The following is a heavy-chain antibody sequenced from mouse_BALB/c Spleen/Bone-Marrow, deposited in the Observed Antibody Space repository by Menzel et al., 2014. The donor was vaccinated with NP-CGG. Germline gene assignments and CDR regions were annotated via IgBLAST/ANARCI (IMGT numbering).Heavy chain of an antibody. CDR3: ARQLGLRVDY. CDR2: ISNGGGST. Sequence: EVQVVESEGGLVQPGGSLKLSCAASGFTFSSYSMSWVRQTPEKRLEWVAYISNGGGSTYYPDTVKGRFTISRDNAKNTLYLQMSSLKSEDTAMYYCARQLGLRVDYWGQGSSVTVSS. CDR1: GFTFSSYS. J-gene: IGHJ4*01. V-gene: IGHV5-12-2*01. D-gene: IGHD3-1*01.